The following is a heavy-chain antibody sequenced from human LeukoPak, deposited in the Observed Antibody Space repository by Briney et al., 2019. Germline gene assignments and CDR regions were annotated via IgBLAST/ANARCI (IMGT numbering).Heavy chain of an antibody. V-gene: IGHV3-48*04. CDR3: ARDLRTRYYDSSGYYRAGLDY. D-gene: IGHD3-22*01. CDR2: ISSSGRTI. J-gene: IGHJ4*02. Sequence: GGSLGLSCAASGFTFIYYSMTWVRQAPGKGLEWISYISSSGRTIYYADSVKGRFTISRDNAKNSLYLQMNSLRAEDTAVYYCARDLRTRYYDSSGYYRAGLDYWGQGTLVTVSS. CDR1: GFTFIYYS.